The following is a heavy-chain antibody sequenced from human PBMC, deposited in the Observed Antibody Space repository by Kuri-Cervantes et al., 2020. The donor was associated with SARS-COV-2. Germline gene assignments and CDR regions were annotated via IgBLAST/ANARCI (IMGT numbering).Heavy chain of an antibody. CDR1: GYTFTSYA. Sequence: ASVKVSCKASGYTFTSYAMHWVRQAPGQGLEWMGIINPSGGSTSYAQKFQGRVTMTRDTSTSTVYMELSSLRPEDTAVYYCARDPSSSSWYYYYGMDVWGQGTTVTVSS. D-gene: IGHD6-13*01. CDR3: ARDPSSSSWYYYYGMDV. CDR2: INPSGGST. J-gene: IGHJ6*02. V-gene: IGHV1-46*01.